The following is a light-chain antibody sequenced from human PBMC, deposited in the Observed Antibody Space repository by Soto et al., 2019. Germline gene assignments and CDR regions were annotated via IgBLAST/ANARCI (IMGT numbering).Light chain of an antibody. Sequence: EIVLTQSPATLSLSPGERATLSCRASQSISSYLAWYQQKPGQAPRLLLYDASNRATGIPARFSGSGSGTDFTVTISSIEPEDCAVYYCQQRSIWPPITFGQGTRLEIK. J-gene: IGKJ5*01. CDR1: QSISSY. CDR2: DAS. V-gene: IGKV3-11*01. CDR3: QQRSIWPPIT.